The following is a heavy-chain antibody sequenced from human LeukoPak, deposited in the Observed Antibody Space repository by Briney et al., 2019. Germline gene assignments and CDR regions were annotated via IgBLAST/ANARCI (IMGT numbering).Heavy chain of an antibody. V-gene: IGHV3-21*01. CDR2: ISTSSRYI. CDR3: ARADCSSSTCYLRRSWFDP. CDR1: GFTLSNYD. Sequence: GGSLRLSCAASGFTLSNYDMNWVRQAPGKGLEWVSSISTSSRYIYYKDSVRGRFTISRDDAKNSLYLEMKSLRAEDTAVYYCARADCSSSTCYLRRSWFDPWGQGTLVTVSS. D-gene: IGHD2-2*01. J-gene: IGHJ5*02.